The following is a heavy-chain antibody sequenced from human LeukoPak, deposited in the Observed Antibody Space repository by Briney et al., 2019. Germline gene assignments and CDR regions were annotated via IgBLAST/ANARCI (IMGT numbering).Heavy chain of an antibody. D-gene: IGHD3-10*01. CDR2: INPRGGSA. Sequence: ASVKVSCKASGYTFTSFFMHWVRQAPGQGLEWMGIINPRGGSATSARRFQGRLTVTRDTSTSTVYMELSSLTSEDTAVYYCARDYHGSGSLTTFDSWGQGTLVTVSS. CDR1: GYTFTSFF. J-gene: IGHJ4*02. V-gene: IGHV1-46*01. CDR3: ARDYHGSGSLTTFDS.